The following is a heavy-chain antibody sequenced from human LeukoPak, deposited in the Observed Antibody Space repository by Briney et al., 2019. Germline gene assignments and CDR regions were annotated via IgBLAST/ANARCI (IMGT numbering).Heavy chain of an antibody. V-gene: IGHV3-30*18. CDR2: ISYDGSNK. CDR1: GFTFSSYG. Sequence: GGSLRLSCAASGFTFSSYGMHWLRHAPGKGLEWVAVISYDGSNKYYADSVKGRFTISRDNSKNTLYLQMNSLRAEDTAVYYCAKDKGYYGMDVWGQGTTVTVSS. J-gene: IGHJ6*02. CDR3: AKDKGYYGMDV.